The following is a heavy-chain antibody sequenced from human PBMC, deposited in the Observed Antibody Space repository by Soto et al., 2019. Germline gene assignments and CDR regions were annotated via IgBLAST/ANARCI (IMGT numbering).Heavy chain of an antibody. D-gene: IGHD3-9*01. CDR2: ISGGGTGT. J-gene: IGHJ4*02. Sequence: LRLSCAASGFTFNNYAMSWVRQAPGKGLEWVSSISGGGTGTYSADSVKGRFTISSDKSKNTVYLQMNSLRAEDTAVYYCATSFRYFDNWGQGTRVTVSS. CDR1: GFTFNNYA. CDR3: ATSFRYFDN. V-gene: IGHV3-23*01.